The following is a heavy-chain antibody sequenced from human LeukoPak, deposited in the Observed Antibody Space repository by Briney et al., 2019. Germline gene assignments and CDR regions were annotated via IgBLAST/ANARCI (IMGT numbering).Heavy chain of an antibody. J-gene: IGHJ4*02. CDR2: IKKDGSEK. CDR1: GFIFSNYW. D-gene: IGHD3-10*01. V-gene: IGHV3-7*01. Sequence: GGSLRLSCGASGFIFSNYWMSWVRQAPGKGLEWVANIKKDGSEKYYVDSVKDRFTISRDNAKNSLYLQMNSLRAEDTAVYYCARDVSGGYWGQGTLVTVSS. CDR3: ARDVSGGY.